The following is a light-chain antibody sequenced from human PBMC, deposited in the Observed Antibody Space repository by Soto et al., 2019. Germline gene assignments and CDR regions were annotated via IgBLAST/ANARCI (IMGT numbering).Light chain of an antibody. CDR3: QSFDTSLSAVV. V-gene: IGLV1-40*01. CDR1: SSNIGAGYD. J-gene: IGLJ2*01. CDR2: GNN. Sequence: QSVLTQPPSVSGAPGQRITLSCTGSSSNIGAGYDVHWYQHLPGTAPKLLIYGNNNRPSGVPDRFSGSKSGTSASLAITGLQAEDEADYYCQSFDTSLSAVVFGGGTKLTVL.